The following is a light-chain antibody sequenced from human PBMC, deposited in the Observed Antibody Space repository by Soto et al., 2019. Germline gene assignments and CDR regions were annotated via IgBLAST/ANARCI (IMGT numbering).Light chain of an antibody. CDR3: QHYNSYSEA. J-gene: IGKJ1*01. Sequence: DIQMTPSPSTLSGSVGDRVTITCRASQTISSWVAWYQQKPGKAPKLLIYKASTLKSGVPSRFSGSGSGTEFTLTISSLQPDDFATYYCQHYNSYSEAFGQGTKWIS. V-gene: IGKV1-5*03. CDR2: KAS. CDR1: QTISSW.